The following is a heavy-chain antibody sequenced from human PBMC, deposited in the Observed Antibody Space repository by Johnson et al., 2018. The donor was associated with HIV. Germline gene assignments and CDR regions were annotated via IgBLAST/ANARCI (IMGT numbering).Heavy chain of an antibody. V-gene: IGHV3-20*04. CDR2: INWNGGST. D-gene: IGHD6-6*01. CDR1: GFTFSSYA. J-gene: IGHJ3*02. Sequence: VQLVESGGGVVQPGRSLRLSCAASGFTFSSYAMHWVRQAPGKGLEWVSGINWNGGSTGYADSVEGRFPISRDNAKNSLYLQMNSLRAEDTAVYYCASSPMRYSSSAYAFDIWGQGTMVIVSS. CDR3: ASSPMRYSSSAYAFDI.